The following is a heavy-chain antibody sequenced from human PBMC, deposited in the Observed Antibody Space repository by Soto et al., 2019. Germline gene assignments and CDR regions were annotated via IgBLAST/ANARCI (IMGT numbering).Heavy chain of an antibody. CDR2: INPDGTTT. Sequence: EVQLVESGGGLVQPGGSLRLSCAASGFTFSSYWMHWVRQALGKGLVWVSRINPDGTTTTYADSVKGRFTISRDNAKNTLYLQMNSLRGDDTAVYYCARVPTGRYGVWNYWGQGTLVTVSS. CDR3: ARVPTGRYGVWNY. V-gene: IGHV3-74*01. D-gene: IGHD3-16*01. J-gene: IGHJ4*02. CDR1: GFTFSSYW.